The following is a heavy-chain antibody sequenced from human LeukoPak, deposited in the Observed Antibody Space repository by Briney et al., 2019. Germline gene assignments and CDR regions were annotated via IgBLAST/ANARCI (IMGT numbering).Heavy chain of an antibody. V-gene: IGHV4-61*01. CDR1: GGSVSSGNHY. CDR2: IYYSGST. CDR3: ARDGYYGGNYFDY. J-gene: IGHJ4*02. Sequence: SETLSLTCRVSGGSVSSGNHYWSWIRQPPGKGLEWIGYIYYSGSTNYNPSLKSRVTISVDTSKNQFSLKLSSVTAADTAVYYCARDGYYGGNYFDYWGQGTLVTVSS. D-gene: IGHD4-23*01.